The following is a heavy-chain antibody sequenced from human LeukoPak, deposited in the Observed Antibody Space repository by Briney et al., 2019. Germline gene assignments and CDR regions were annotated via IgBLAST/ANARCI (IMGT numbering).Heavy chain of an antibody. CDR3: ARDTAMFPNWFDP. Sequence: GASVKVSCKASGYTFTCYYMHWVRQAPGQGLEWMGWINPNSGGTNYAQKFQGRVTMTRDTSISTAYMELSRLRSDDTAVYYCARDTAMFPNWFDPWGQGTLVTVSS. V-gene: IGHV1-2*02. D-gene: IGHD5-18*01. J-gene: IGHJ5*02. CDR2: INPNSGGT. CDR1: GYTFTCYY.